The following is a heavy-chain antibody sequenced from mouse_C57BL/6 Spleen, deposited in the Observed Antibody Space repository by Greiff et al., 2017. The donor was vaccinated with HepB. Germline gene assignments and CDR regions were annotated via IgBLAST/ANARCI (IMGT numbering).Heavy chain of an antibody. Sequence: EVMLVESGEGLVKPGGSLKLSCAASGFTFSSYAMSWVRQTPEKRLEWVAYISSGGDYIYYADTVKGRFTISRDNARNTLYLQMSSLKSEDTAMYYCTRAGYYGAMDYWGQGTSVTVSS. CDR1: GFTFSSYA. J-gene: IGHJ4*01. D-gene: IGHD1-1*02. CDR3: TRAGYYGAMDY. V-gene: IGHV5-9-1*02. CDR2: ISSGGDYI.